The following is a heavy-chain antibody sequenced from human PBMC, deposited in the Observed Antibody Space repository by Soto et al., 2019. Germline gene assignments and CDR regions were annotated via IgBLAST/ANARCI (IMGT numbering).Heavy chain of an antibody. CDR1: GFTFSSYW. J-gene: IGHJ6*02. CDR3: ARVSVDYYYYGMDV. Sequence: GGSLRLSCAASGFTFSSYWMSWVRQAPGKGLEWVANIKQDGSEKYYVDSVKGRFTISRDNAKNSLYLQMNSLRAEDTAVYYCARVSVDYYYYGMDVWGQGTTVTVSS. CDR2: IKQDGSEK. V-gene: IGHV3-7*01.